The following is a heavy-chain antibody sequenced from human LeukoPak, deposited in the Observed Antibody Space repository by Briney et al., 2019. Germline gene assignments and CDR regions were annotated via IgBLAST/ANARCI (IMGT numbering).Heavy chain of an antibody. CDR3: ARHTFGGTFDI. J-gene: IGHJ3*02. CDR2: IDYSGST. D-gene: IGHD3-10*01. Sequence: SETLSLTCTVSGGSINSYYYSWIRQPPGKGLEWIGYIDYSGSTNYSPALKSRITISVDTSKTQFSLKLSSVTATDTAFYYCARHTFGGTFDIWGQGTMVTVSS. CDR1: GGSINSYY. V-gene: IGHV4-59*08.